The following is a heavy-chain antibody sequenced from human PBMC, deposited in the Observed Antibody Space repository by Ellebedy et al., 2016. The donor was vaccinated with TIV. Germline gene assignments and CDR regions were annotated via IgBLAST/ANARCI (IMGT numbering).Heavy chain of an antibody. CDR2: ISGGAGRT. D-gene: IGHD4-11*01. CDR1: GFTFSSYA. Sequence: GESLKISXAASGFTFSSYAMTWVRQAPGKGLEWVSSISGGAGRTHYTDSVRGRLHLSRDDSKSTLYLQMNSLRADDTAVYFCAKDSSDSNYVEALEIWGQGTMVAVSS. CDR3: AKDSSDSNYVEALEI. V-gene: IGHV3-23*01. J-gene: IGHJ3*02.